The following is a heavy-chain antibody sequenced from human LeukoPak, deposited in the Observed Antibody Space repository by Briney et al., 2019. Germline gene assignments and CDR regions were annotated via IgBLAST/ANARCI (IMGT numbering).Heavy chain of an antibody. Sequence: SETLSLTCAVYGGSFSGYYWSWIRQPPGKGLEWIGEINHSGSINYNPSLKSRVTISVDTSKNQFSLKLSSVTAADTAVYYCARNCRDGYKAPYYFDYWGQGTLVTVSS. CDR1: GGSFSGYY. J-gene: IGHJ4*02. CDR3: ARNCRDGYKAPYYFDY. V-gene: IGHV4-34*01. D-gene: IGHD2-15*01. CDR2: INHSGSI.